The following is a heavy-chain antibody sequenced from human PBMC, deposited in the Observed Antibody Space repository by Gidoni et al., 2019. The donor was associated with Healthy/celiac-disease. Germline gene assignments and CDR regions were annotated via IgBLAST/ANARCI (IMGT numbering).Heavy chain of an antibody. D-gene: IGHD2-2*01. Sequence: GGSFSGYYWSWIRQPPGKGLEWIGEINHSGSTNYNPSLKSRVTISVDTSKNQFSLKLSSVTAADTAVYYCARGPRAYCSSTSCTHHYYYYGMDVWGQGTTVTVSS. CDR3: ARGPRAYCSSTSCTHHYYYYGMDV. V-gene: IGHV4-34*01. J-gene: IGHJ6*02. CDR2: INHSGST. CDR1: GGSFSGYY.